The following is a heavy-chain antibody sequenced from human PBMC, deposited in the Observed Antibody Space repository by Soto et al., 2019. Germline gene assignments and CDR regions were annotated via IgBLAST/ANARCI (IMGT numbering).Heavy chain of an antibody. CDR2: IDPSDSQT. V-gene: IGHV5-10-1*01. CDR1: GYSFAVYW. J-gene: IGHJ4*02. Sequence: PGESLKISCKGSGYSFAVYWITWVRQKPGKGLEWMGRIDPSDSQTYYSPSFRGHVTISATKSITTVFLQCSSLRASGTAMYYCARQIYDSDTGPNFQYYFDSWGQGTPVTVSS. CDR3: ARQIYDSDTGPNFQYYFDS. D-gene: IGHD3-22*01.